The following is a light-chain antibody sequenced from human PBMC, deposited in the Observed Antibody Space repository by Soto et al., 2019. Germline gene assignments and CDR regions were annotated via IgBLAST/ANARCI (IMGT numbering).Light chain of an antibody. CDR1: SSDVGGYKY. CDR3: RSYAGINNLGV. J-gene: IGLJ1*01. Sequence: QSALTQPPSASGSPGQSVTISCTGTSSDVGGYKYVSWYQQHPGKAPKLMIFEVNKRPSGVPDRFAGSKSGNTASLTVSGLQAEDEAHYYGRSYAGINNLGVFGTGTKLTVL. V-gene: IGLV2-8*01. CDR2: EVN.